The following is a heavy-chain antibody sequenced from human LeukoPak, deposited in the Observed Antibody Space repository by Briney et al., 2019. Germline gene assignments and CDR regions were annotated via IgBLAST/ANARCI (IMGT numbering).Heavy chain of an antibody. D-gene: IGHD5-24*01. CDR2: IIPIFGTA. CDR1: GGTFSSYA. CDR3: ARCRDGYWSFDY. V-gene: IGHV1-69*13. Sequence: SVKVSCKASGGTFSSYAISWVRQAPGQGLEWMGGIIPIFGTANYAQRFQGRVTITADESTSTAYMELSSLRSEDTAVYYCARCRDGYWSFDYWGQGTLVTVSS. J-gene: IGHJ4*02.